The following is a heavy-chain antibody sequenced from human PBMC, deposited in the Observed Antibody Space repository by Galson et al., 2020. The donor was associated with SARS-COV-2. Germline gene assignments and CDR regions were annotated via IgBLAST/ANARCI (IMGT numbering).Heavy chain of an antibody. CDR3: TRDPNALDF. J-gene: IGHJ4*02. CDR2: IHRGGTT. CDR1: GFRFGDYS. D-gene: IGHD1-1*01. V-gene: IGHV3-48*02. Sequence: GGSLRLSCEASGFRFGDYSMNWVRQSPRRGLEWVAYIHRGGTTYYADIVRGRFVISRDNGKNSLYLQMDSLRDEDTATYYCTRDPNALDFWGQGTRVTVSS.